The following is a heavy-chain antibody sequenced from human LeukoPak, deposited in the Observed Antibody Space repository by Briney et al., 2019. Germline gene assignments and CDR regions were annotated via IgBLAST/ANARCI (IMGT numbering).Heavy chain of an antibody. CDR2: INAGNGNT. V-gene: IGHV1-3*03. CDR1: GYTFTSYA. J-gene: IGHJ5*02. Sequence: ASVKVSCKASGYTFTSYAMHWVRQAPGQRLEWMGWINAGNGNTKYSQEFQGRVTITRDTSASTAYMELSSLRSEDMAVYYCAREYCSGGSCLEGNWFDPWGQGTLVTVSS. CDR3: AREYCSGGSCLEGNWFDP. D-gene: IGHD2-15*01.